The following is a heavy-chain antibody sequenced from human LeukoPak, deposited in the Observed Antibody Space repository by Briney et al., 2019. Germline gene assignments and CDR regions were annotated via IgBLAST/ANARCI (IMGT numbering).Heavy chain of an antibody. CDR1: GFTFSSYG. Sequence: GGSLRLSCAASGFTFSSYGMHWVRQAPGKGLEWGAVISYDGSNKYYADSVKGRFTISRDNSKNTLYLQMNSLRAEDTAVYYCAKGRGLSSGWADYWGQGTLVTVSS. CDR3: AKGRGLSSGWADY. V-gene: IGHV3-30*18. CDR2: ISYDGSNK. D-gene: IGHD6-19*01. J-gene: IGHJ4*02.